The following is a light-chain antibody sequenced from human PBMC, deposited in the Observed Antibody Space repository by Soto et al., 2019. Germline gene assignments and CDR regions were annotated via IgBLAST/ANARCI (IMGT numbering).Light chain of an antibody. V-gene: IGKV1-39*01. Sequence: DIQMTQSPSSLSAFVGDRVTITCRASQSINTFLNWYQQKPGKAPKLLIYAASSLQSEVPSRFSGSGSGTAFTLTISSLQPEDFATYYCQQTYSFPLAFGPGTKVDV. CDR3: QQTYSFPLA. CDR1: QSINTF. CDR2: AAS. J-gene: IGKJ3*01.